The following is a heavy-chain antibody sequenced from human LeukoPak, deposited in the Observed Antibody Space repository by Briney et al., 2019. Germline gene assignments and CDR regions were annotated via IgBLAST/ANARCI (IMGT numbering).Heavy chain of an antibody. D-gene: IGHD2-2*01. Sequence: SVKVSCKASGGTFSSYAISWVRQAPGQGLEWMGRIVPIFGTANYAQKFQGRVTITTDESTSTAYMELSSLRSEDTAVYYCATSGGHCSSTSCSTFDPWGQGTLVTVSS. CDR3: ATSGGHCSSTSCSTFDP. CDR1: GGTFSSYA. V-gene: IGHV1-69*05. CDR2: IVPIFGTA. J-gene: IGHJ5*02.